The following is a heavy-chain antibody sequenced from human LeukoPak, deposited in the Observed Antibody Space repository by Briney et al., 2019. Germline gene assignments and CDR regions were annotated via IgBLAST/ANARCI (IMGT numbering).Heavy chain of an antibody. CDR2: IIPIFGTA. D-gene: IGHD5-12*01. CDR3: ARDLGYSGYDGVDYYYMDV. CDR1: GGTFSSYA. J-gene: IGHJ6*03. V-gene: IGHV1-69*05. Sequence: GASVKVSCKASGGTFSSYAISWVRQAPGQGLEWMGGIIPIFGTANYAQKFQGRVTITTDESTSTAYMELSSLRSEDTAVYYCARDLGYSGYDGVDYYYMDVWGKGTTVTVSS.